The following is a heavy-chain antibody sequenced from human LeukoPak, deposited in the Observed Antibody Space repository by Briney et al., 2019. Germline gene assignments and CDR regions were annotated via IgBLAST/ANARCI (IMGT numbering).Heavy chain of an antibody. D-gene: IGHD1-1*01. CDR2: ISAAGATT. V-gene: IGHV3-23*01. CDR3: AKGGNWNPNEY. Sequence: CVSSISAAGATTDYADSVKGRFTISRDNSKNTLFLQMNSLRDADTAVYYCAKGGNWNPNEYWGQGTLVTVSS. J-gene: IGHJ4*02.